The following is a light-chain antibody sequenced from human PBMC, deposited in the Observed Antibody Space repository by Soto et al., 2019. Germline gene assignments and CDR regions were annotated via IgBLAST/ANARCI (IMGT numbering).Light chain of an antibody. CDR3: CSYAGSYIFV. CDR1: SSDVGSYNL. J-gene: IGLJ1*01. V-gene: IGLV2-11*01. Sequence: QSALTQPASVSGSPGQSITISCTGTSSDVGSYNLVSWYQQHPGKAPKLMIYDVTKRPSGVPDRFSGSKSGNTASLTISGLQADDEADYYCCSYAGSYIFVFGTGTKLTVL. CDR2: DVT.